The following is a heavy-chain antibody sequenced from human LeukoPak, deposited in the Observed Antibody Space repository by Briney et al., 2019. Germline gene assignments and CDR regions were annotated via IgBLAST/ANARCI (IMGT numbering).Heavy chain of an antibody. J-gene: IGHJ4*02. CDR1: EFTFSSYS. Sequence: GGSLRLSCAASEFTFSSYSMNWVRQAPGKGLEWVSSISSSSSYIYYADSVKGRFTISRDNAKNSLYLQMNSLRAEDTAVYYCARDLVNYYDSSGYYSSSDVGFDYWGQGTLVTVSS. CDR2: ISSSSSYI. CDR3: ARDLVNYYDSSGYYSSSDVGFDY. V-gene: IGHV3-21*01. D-gene: IGHD3-22*01.